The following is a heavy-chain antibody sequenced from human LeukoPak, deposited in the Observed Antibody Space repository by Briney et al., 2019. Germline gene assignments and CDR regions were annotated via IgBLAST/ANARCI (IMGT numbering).Heavy chain of an antibody. Sequence: GGSLRLSCAASGFTVSSNYMSWVRQAPGKGLEWVSVIYSGGSTYYADSVKGRFTISRDNSKNTLYLQMNSLRAEDTAVYYCARDFPSSGSYDAFDIWGQGTMVTVSS. D-gene: IGHD6-19*01. CDR1: GFTVSSNY. J-gene: IGHJ3*02. CDR3: ARDFPSSGSYDAFDI. V-gene: IGHV3-66*02. CDR2: IYSGGST.